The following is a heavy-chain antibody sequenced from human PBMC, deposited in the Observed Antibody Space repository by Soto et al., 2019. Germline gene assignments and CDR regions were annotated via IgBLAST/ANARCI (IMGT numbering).Heavy chain of an antibody. J-gene: IGHJ6*02. Sequence: GGALSLSSTASRFYLRDYAMHWFCQAPGQGPVTVGFIRGTAYGGTTQYAAYVKGRFSISRDDSKSIAYLQMNSLETEDTAVYYCTRQRDCSSTTCLSYYYSGMDVWGQGTPVSVSS. CDR3: TRQRDCSSTTCLSYYYSGMDV. CDR1: RFYLRDYA. D-gene: IGHD2-2*01. CDR2: IRGTAYGGTT. V-gene: IGHV3-49*03.